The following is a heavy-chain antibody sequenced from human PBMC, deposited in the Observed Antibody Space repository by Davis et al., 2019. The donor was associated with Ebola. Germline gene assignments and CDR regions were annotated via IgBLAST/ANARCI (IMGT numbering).Heavy chain of an antibody. V-gene: IGHV3-74*01. CDR2: ISGDGSIT. J-gene: IGHJ5*02. CDR1: EFTFSDYW. D-gene: IGHD5-18*01. Sequence: GESLKISCAASEFTFSDYWMHWVRQAPGKGLVWVSRISGDGSITTYADSVKGRFTISRDNAKNTLYLQMNSLRAEDTAVYYCARAGYSYGLDPWGQGTLVTVSS. CDR3: ARAGYSYGLDP.